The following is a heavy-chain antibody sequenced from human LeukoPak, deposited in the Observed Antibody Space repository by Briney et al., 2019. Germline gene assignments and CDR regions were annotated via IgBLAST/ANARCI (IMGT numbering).Heavy chain of an antibody. J-gene: IGHJ4*02. V-gene: IGHV2-5*02. Sequence: SGPTLVKPTQTLTLTCTFSGFSLSSSGVGVGWIRQPPGKALEWLALIFWDGDKRYSPSLKTRLTITKDTSKNQVALTLTNLDPVDTATYYCAHRSSGWLKFDYWGQGTLVTVSS. CDR1: GFSLSSSGVG. CDR3: AHRSSGWLKFDY. D-gene: IGHD6-19*01. CDR2: IFWDGDK.